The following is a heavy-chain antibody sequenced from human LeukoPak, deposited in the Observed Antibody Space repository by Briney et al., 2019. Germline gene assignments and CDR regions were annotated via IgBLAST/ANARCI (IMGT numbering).Heavy chain of an antibody. D-gene: IGHD5-24*01. J-gene: IGHJ4*02. CDR1: GGSISSSSYY. CDR3: ARGARAGYNLEPFDH. V-gene: IGHV4-39*01. CDR2: IYYSGST. Sequence: SETLSLTCTVSGGSISSSSYYWGWIRQPPGKGLEWIGSIYYSGSTYYNPSLKSRVTISVDTSKNQFSLKLSSVTAADTAVYYCARGARAGYNLEPFDHWGQGTLVTVSS.